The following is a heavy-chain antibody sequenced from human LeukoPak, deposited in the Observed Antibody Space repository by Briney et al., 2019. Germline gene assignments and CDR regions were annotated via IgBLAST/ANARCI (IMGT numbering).Heavy chain of an antibody. Sequence: GSLRLSCAASGFTFSSYGMHWVRQAPGKGLEWVAVISYDGSNKYYADSVKGRFTISRDNAKNSLYLQMNSLRAEDTAVYYCARHLNYYLDYWGQGTLVTVSS. CDR1: GFTFSSYG. J-gene: IGHJ4*02. CDR2: ISYDGSNK. CDR3: ARHLNYYLDY. V-gene: IGHV3-30*03. D-gene: IGHD3-10*01.